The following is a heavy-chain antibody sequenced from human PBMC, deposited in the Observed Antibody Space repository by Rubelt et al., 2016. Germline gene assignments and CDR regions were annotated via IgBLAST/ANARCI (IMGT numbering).Heavy chain of an antibody. CDR2: IYCTGST. J-gene: IGHJ3*02. Sequence: QVQLQESGPGLVKPSETLSLTCTVSGGSISSYYWSWIRQPLGKGLEWIGYIYCTGSTNYNPSLKSRVTMSVDTSKNQFSLRLTAVTAADTAVYYCARDTSGTGIDAFDIWGQGTMVTVSS. CDR3: ARDTSGTGIDAFDI. CDR1: GGSISSYY. D-gene: IGHD3-16*01. V-gene: IGHV4-59*01.